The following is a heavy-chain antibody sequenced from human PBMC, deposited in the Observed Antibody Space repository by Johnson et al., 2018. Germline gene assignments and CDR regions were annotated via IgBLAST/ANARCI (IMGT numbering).Heavy chain of an antibody. V-gene: IGHV3-30-3*01. Sequence: QVQLVESGGGVVQPGRSLRLSCAASGFTFSSYAMHWVRQAPGKGLEWVAVISYDGSNKYYADSVRGRFTISRGSSKNTLYLQMHSLRAEDTAVYYCARDGLKSYYYDSSGFYDYWGQGTLVTVSS. CDR3: ARDGLKSYYYDSSGFYDY. J-gene: IGHJ4*02. CDR2: ISYDGSNK. D-gene: IGHD3-22*01. CDR1: GFTFSSYA.